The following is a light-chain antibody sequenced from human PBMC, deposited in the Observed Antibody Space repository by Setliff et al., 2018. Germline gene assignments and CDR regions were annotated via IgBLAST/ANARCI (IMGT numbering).Light chain of an antibody. V-gene: IGLV2-23*02. CDR1: YSDVGKYNL. CDR3: LSYAGSGTYV. J-gene: IGLJ1*01. Sequence: QSALTQPASVSGSPGQSITISCTGTYSDVGKYNLVSWYQQHPGKAPKLILYDFTTRPSGVSDRFSGSKSANTASLTISGLQAEDEADYYCLSYAGSGTYVFGSGTKVTVL. CDR2: DFT.